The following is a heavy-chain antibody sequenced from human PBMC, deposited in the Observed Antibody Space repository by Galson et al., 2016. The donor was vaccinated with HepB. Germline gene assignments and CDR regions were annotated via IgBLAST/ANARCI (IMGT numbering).Heavy chain of an antibody. CDR1: GGSISTNY. CDR2: SQNSGTT. V-gene: IGHV4-59*01. D-gene: IGHD5-18*01. J-gene: IGHJ4*02. Sequence: SETLSLTCTVSGGSISTNYWSWIRQPPGKGLEWIGSSQNSGTTNYNPSLKSRVTVSLDTSKNQFSLTLTSVTAADTALYYCAMDTHTWVRFDYWGRGTLVTVSS. CDR3: AMDTHTWVRFDY.